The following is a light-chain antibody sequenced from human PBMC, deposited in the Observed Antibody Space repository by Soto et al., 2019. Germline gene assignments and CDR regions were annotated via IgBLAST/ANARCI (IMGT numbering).Light chain of an antibody. Sequence: DIQMTQSPSSLSASVGDRVTITCRASQGVRNYLAWYQQKPRKVPKLLIYAASTLQSGVASWLSGSGSGTDFPLTISSLQPEDVATYYYRRYNSFAQTFGHGTKVEI. CDR1: QGVRNY. J-gene: IGKJ1*01. V-gene: IGKV1-27*01. CDR3: RRYNSFAQT. CDR2: AAS.